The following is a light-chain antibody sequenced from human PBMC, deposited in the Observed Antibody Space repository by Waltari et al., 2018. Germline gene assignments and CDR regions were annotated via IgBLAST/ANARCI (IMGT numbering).Light chain of an antibody. J-gene: IGKJ1*01. CDR2: WAS. CDR3: QQYYSISPT. V-gene: IGKV4-1*01. CDR1: QSVLYSSNNKNY. Sequence: DIVMTQSPDSLAVSLGERATINCKSSQSVLYSSNNKNYLAWYQQKAGQPPKLLIYWASTQESGVPDRFSGSGSGTDFTLTISSLQAEDVAVYHCQQYYSISPTFGQGTKVEIK.